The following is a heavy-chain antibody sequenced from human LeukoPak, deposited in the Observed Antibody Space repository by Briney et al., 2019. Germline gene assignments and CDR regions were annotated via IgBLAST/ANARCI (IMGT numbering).Heavy chain of an antibody. CDR2: ISGSGGST. CDR3: AKDRAPRNMIVLSGLDY. J-gene: IGHJ4*02. D-gene: IGHD3-22*01. V-gene: IGHV3-23*01. Sequence: GGSLRLSCAASGFTFSSYAMSWVRQAPGKGLEWVSAISGSGGSTYYADSVKGRFTISRDNSKNTLYLQMNSLRAEDTAVYYCAKDRAPRNMIVLSGLDYWGQGTLVTVSS. CDR1: GFTFSSYA.